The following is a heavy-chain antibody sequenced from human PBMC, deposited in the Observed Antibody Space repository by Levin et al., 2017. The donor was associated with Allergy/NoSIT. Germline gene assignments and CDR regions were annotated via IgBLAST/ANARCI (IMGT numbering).Heavy chain of an antibody. CDR3: ARDNIGIPDAFDI. Sequence: LSLTCAASRFTFDDYAMHWVRQAPGKGLEWVSGISWNSGSIGYADSVKGRFTISRDNAKNPLYLQMNSLRTEDTALYYCARDNIGIPDAFDIWGQGTMVIVSS. CDR2: ISWNSGSI. J-gene: IGHJ3*02. CDR1: RFTFDDYA. D-gene: IGHD3-10*01. V-gene: IGHV3-9*01.